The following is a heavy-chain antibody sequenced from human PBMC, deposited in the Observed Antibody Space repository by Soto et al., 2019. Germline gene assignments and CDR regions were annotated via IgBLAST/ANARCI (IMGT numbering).Heavy chain of an antibody. CDR1: GFSLSSARMS. V-gene: IGHV2-26*01. Sequence: QVTLKESGPALVKPTETLTLTCTVSGFSLSSARMSVSWIRQPPGKALEWLAHIFSSDAKSYSASLKSRLTISKDTSKSQVVLTMTNMNPVDTATYYCTRIRGWGWLGPNDYWGQGTLVTVSS. CDR2: IFSSDAK. J-gene: IGHJ4*02. D-gene: IGHD3-10*01. CDR3: TRIRGWGWLGPNDY.